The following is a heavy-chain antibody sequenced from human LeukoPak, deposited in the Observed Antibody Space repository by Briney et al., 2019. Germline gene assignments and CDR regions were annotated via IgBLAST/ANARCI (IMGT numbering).Heavy chain of an antibody. D-gene: IGHD2-8*01. Sequence: SETLSLTCTVSGGSISSYYWSWIRQPPGKGLEWIGYIYYSGSTNYNPSLKSRVTISVDTSKNQFSLKLSSVTAADTAVYYCARATNGVCSYWGQGTLVTVSS. J-gene: IGHJ4*02. CDR3: ARATNGVCSY. V-gene: IGHV4-59*08. CDR2: IYYSGST. CDR1: GGSISSYY.